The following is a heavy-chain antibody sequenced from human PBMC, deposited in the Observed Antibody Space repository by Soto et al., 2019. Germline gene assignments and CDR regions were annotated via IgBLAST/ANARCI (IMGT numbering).Heavy chain of an antibody. CDR3: ARRVRGYDSSGYYSS. V-gene: IGHV5-10-1*01. CDR2: IDPSDSYT. Sequence: PGESLKISCNGSGYSFTIYCISLVLRMPGKGLEWMGRIDPSDSYTNYSPSFQGHVTISADKSISTAYLQWSSLKASDTAMYYCARRVRGYDSSGYYSSWGQGTLVTVSS. D-gene: IGHD3-22*01. CDR1: GYSFTIYC. J-gene: IGHJ4*02.